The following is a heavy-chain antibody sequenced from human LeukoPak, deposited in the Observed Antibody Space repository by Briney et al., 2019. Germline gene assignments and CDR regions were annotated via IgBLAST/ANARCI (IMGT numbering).Heavy chain of an antibody. V-gene: IGHV1-2*02. D-gene: IGHD5-12*01. Sequence: ASVKVSCKASGYTFTGYYMHWVRQAPGQGLELMGWINPDNGGTNYAQKFPGRVNMTRDMSISTAYMELSRLRSDDTAVYYCARDPSNSGYDYLYYFDYWGQGTLVTVSS. CDR2: INPDNGGT. J-gene: IGHJ4*02. CDR3: ARDPSNSGYDYLYYFDY. CDR1: GYTFTGYY.